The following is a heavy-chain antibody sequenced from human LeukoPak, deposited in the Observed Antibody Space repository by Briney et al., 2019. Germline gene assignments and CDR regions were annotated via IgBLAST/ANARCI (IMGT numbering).Heavy chain of an antibody. CDR3: ARDEAIFGAGYYYGMDV. V-gene: IGHV4-31*03. Sequence: SETLSLTCTVSGGSISSGGHYWSWIGQHPGKGLEWIGYINYSGSTYYNPSLKSRVTISVDTSQNQFSLKLSSVTAADTAVYYCARDEAIFGAGYYYGMDVWGQGTTVTVSS. CDR2: INYSGST. CDR1: GGSISSGGHY. D-gene: IGHD3-3*01. J-gene: IGHJ6*02.